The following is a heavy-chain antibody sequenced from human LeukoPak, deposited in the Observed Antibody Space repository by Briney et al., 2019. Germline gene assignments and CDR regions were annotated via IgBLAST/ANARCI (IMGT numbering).Heavy chain of an antibody. D-gene: IGHD2-15*01. J-gene: IGHJ4*02. CDR3: VRGIIGYYFDY. CDR2: ISAYGNT. Sequence: GASVKVSCKTSGYTFTIYGISWVRQAPGQGLEWMGLISAYGNTNYAQNLQGRVTMTTDTSTSTAYMELRSLRSDDTAVYYCVRGIIGYYFDYWGQGTLVTVSS. V-gene: IGHV1-18*01. CDR1: GYTFTIYG.